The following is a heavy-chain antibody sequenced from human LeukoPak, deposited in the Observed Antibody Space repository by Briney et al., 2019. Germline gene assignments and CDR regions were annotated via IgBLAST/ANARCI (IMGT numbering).Heavy chain of an antibody. J-gene: IGHJ4*02. CDR2: IWYDGSNK. CDR1: GFTFSSYG. Sequence: GGSLRLSCAASGFTFSSYGMHWVRQAPGKGLEWVAVIWYDGSNKYYADSVKGRFTISGDNSKNTLYLQMNSLRAEDTAVYYCARDQGGSGWPDYYFDYWGQGTLVTVSS. V-gene: IGHV3-33*01. D-gene: IGHD6-19*01. CDR3: ARDQGGSGWPDYYFDY.